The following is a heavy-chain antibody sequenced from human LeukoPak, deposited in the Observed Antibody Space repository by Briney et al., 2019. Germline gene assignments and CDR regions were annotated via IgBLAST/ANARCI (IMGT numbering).Heavy chain of an antibody. V-gene: IGHV4-4*02. Sequence: PSETLSLTCAVSGGSISSSNWWSWVRQPPGKGLEWIGYIYYSGSTNYNPSLKSRVTISVDTSKNQFSLKLSSVTAADTAVYYCARGSTYYDFWSGSKKQGAFDIWGQGTMVTVSS. J-gene: IGHJ3*02. CDR3: ARGSTYYDFWSGSKKQGAFDI. CDR1: GGSISSSNW. CDR2: IYYSGST. D-gene: IGHD3-3*01.